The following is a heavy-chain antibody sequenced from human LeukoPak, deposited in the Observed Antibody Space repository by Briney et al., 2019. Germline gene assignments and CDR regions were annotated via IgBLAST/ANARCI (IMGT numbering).Heavy chain of an antibody. Sequence: SVKVSCKASVYTFTGYYMHWVRQAPGQGLEWMGWINPNSGGTNYAQKFQGRVTMTRDTSISTAYMELSRLRSDDTAVYYCARGRIAVAGSYYFDYWGQGTLVTVSS. V-gene: IGHV1-2*02. CDR2: INPNSGGT. CDR3: ARGRIAVAGSYYFDY. CDR1: VYTFTGYY. J-gene: IGHJ4*02. D-gene: IGHD6-19*01.